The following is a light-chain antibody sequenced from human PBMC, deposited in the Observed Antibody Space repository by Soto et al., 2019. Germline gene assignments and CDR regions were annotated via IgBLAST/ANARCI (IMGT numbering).Light chain of an antibody. J-gene: IGKJ3*01. CDR1: QSVSSSY. CDR2: GAS. V-gene: IGKV3-20*01. CDR3: PQYGSSLFT. Sequence: EIVLTQSPGTLSLSPGERATLSCRASQSVSSSYLAWYQQKPGQAPRLLIYGASSRATGIPDRFSGSGSGTAFTLTISRLEPEEVAVYYCPQYGSSLFTFGPGTKVDIK.